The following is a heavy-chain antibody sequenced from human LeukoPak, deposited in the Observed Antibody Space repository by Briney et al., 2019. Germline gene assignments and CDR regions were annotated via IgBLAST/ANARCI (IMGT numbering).Heavy chain of an antibody. CDR2: ISAYNGNT. V-gene: IGHV1-18*01. D-gene: IGHD1-14*01. CDR1: GYTFTSYG. J-gene: IGHJ6*02. CDR3: ARGLRTYGMDV. Sequence: GASVKVSCKASGYTFTSYGISWVRQAPGQGLEWMGWISAYNGNTNYAQKLQGRVTMTTDTSTSPAYMELRGLRSDDTAVYYCARGLRTYGMDVWGQGTTVTVSS.